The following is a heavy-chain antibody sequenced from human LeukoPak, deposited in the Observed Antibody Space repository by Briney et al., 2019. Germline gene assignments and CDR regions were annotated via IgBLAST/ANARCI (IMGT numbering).Heavy chain of an antibody. CDR1: GGSFSGYY. D-gene: IGHD3-10*01. Sequence: SETLSLTCAVYGGSFSGYYWSWIRQPPGKGLEWIGEINHSGSTNYNPSLKRRVTISVDTSKNQFSLKLNSVTAADTAVYYCARVPSTLWFGELSPYYFDYWGQGTLVTVSS. J-gene: IGHJ4*02. V-gene: IGHV4-34*01. CDR2: INHSGST. CDR3: ARVPSTLWFGELSPYYFDY.